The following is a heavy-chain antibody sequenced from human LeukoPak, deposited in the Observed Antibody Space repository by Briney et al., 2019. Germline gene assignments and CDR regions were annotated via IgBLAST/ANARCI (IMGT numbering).Heavy chain of an antibody. J-gene: IGHJ4*02. V-gene: IGHV3-23*01. Sequence: GGSLRPSCAASGFTFSSYAMSWVRQAPGKGLEWVSAISGSGGSTYYADSVKGRFTISRDNSKNTLYLQMNSLRAEDTAVYYCAKDGGGSNGGFEYWGQGTLVTGSS. D-gene: IGHD1-26*01. CDR3: AKDGGGSNGGFEY. CDR2: ISGSGGST. CDR1: GFTFSSYA.